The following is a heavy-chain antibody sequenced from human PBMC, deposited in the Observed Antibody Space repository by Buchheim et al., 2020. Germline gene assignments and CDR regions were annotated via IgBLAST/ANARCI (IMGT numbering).Heavy chain of an antibody. CDR1: GFTFSSYW. Sequence: EVQLVESGGGLVQPGGSLRLSCAASGFTFSSYWMSWVRQAPGKGLEWVANIKQDGSEKYYVDSVKGRFTISRDNAKNSLYLQMNSLRAEDTAVYYCARDRITMVRGVIIPYFDYWGQGTL. CDR2: IKQDGSEK. J-gene: IGHJ4*02. V-gene: IGHV3-7*01. CDR3: ARDRITMVRGVIIPYFDY. D-gene: IGHD3-10*01.